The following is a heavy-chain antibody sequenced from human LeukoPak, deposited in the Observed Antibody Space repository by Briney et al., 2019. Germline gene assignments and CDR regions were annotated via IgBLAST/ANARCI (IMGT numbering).Heavy chain of an antibody. CDR2: INTDTGNP. Sequence: ASVKVSCKASGYTFTTYAMNWVRQAPGQGLEWMGWINTDTGNPTYAQGFTGRFVFSLDTSVSTAYLQISSLKAEDTAVYYCARGGHDYVWGSYRYLEDYWGQGTLVTVSS. D-gene: IGHD3-16*02. V-gene: IGHV7-4-1*02. CDR3: ARGGHDYVWGSYRYLEDY. J-gene: IGHJ4*02. CDR1: GYTFTTYA.